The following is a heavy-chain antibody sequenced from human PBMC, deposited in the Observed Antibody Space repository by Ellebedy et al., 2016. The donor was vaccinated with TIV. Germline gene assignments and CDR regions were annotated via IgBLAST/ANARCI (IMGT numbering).Heavy chain of an antibody. Sequence: GGSLRLXXAASGFTFSDYYMSWIRQAPGKGLEWVSYISSSGSTIYYADSVKGRFTISRDNAKNSLYLQMNSLRAEDTAVYYCASRYYYDSSGSDYWGQGTLVTVSS. V-gene: IGHV3-11*01. J-gene: IGHJ4*02. CDR2: ISSSGSTI. CDR1: GFTFSDYY. D-gene: IGHD3-22*01. CDR3: ASRYYYDSSGSDY.